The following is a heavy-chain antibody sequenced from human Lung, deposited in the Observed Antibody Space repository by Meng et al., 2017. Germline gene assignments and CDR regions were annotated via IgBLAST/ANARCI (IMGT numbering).Heavy chain of an antibody. CDR3: ARGPTTMAHDFDY. CDR2: INHSGRN. D-gene: IGHD4-11*01. Sequence: QVQLQQVGAGLLKKSETLSLTCVFFGGSFSDYYWSWIRKPPGKGMKWIGEINHSGRNNYNPSLESRATISVDTSQNNLSLKLSSVTAADSAVYYCARGPTTMAHDFDYWGQGTLVTVSS. V-gene: IGHV4-34*01. J-gene: IGHJ4*02. CDR1: GGSFSDYY.